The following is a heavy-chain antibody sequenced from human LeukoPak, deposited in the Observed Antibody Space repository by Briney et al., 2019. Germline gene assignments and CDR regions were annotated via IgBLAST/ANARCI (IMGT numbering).Heavy chain of an antibody. CDR1: GFTFSNAW. J-gene: IGHJ4*02. CDR2: INWNGGST. Sequence: GGSLRLSCAASGFTFSNAWMSWVRQAPGKGLEWVSGINWNGGSTGYADSVKGRFTISRDNAKNSLYLQMNSLRAEDTALYYCASQVATGDYWGQGTLVTVSS. D-gene: IGHD5-12*01. V-gene: IGHV3-20*04. CDR3: ASQVATGDY.